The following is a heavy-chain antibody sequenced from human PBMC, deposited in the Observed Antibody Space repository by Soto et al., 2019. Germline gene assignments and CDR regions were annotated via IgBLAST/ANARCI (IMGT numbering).Heavy chain of an antibody. Sequence: QVQLQESGPGLVKPSQTLSLTCTVSGGSISSGGYYWSWIRQHPGKGLEWIGYIYYSGSTYYNPSLKSRVTISVDTSKNQFSLKLSSVTAADTAVYYCARVLLWLGESRRGYYFDYWGQGTLVTVSS. CDR2: IYYSGST. CDR1: GGSISSGGYY. D-gene: IGHD3-10*01. J-gene: IGHJ4*02. CDR3: ARVLLWLGESRRGYYFDY. V-gene: IGHV4-31*03.